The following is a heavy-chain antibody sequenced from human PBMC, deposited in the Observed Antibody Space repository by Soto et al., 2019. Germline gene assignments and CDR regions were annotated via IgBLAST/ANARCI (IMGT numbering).Heavy chain of an antibody. CDR2: IITLFGTS. CDR3: AREVGYGDFSAALLD. CDR1: GGTFSSHS. V-gene: IGHV1-69*13. D-gene: IGHD2-21*02. J-gene: IGHJ4*02. Sequence: ASVKVSCKASGGTFSSHSINWVRQAPGQGLEWMGGIITLFGTSNYAQNFQGRVTITADQSTSTAYMELNSLPSDDTAVYYCAREVGYGDFSAALLDWGQGTLVTVSS.